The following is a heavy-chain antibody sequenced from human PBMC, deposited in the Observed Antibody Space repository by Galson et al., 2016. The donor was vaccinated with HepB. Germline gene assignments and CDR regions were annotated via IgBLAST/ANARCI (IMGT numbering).Heavy chain of an antibody. J-gene: IGHJ4*02. V-gene: IGHV4-59*01. Sequence: LRLSCAASGFTFSSYAMNWIRHPPGKGLEWIGYIHSSGSTKSSPSLESRVNISVDTSKNQFSLKLSSVTAADTALYYCARGVLRLSSFDYWGQGTLVTVSS. CDR1: GFTFSSYA. CDR3: ARGVLRLSSFDY. CDR2: IHSSGST. D-gene: IGHD2/OR15-2a*01.